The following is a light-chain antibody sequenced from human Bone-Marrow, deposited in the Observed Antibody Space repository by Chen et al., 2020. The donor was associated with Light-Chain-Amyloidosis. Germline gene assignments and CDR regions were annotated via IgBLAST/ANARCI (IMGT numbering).Light chain of an antibody. Sequence: SYVLTQPSSVSVAPGQTATIACGGNNIGSTSVHWYQQTPGQAPLLVVYDDSDRPSGIPERLSGSNSGNTATLTISRVDAGDEAAYYCQVWNRSSDRPGFGGGTKLTVL. J-gene: IGLJ3*02. V-gene: IGLV3-21*02. CDR1: NIGSTS. CDR2: DDS. CDR3: QVWNRSSDRPG.